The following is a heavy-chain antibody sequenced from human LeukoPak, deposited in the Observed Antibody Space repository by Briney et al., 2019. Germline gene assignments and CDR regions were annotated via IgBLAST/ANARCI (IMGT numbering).Heavy chain of an antibody. D-gene: IGHD3-22*01. CDR1: GSTFRSHT. CDR3: ARARAQYYYDSSGYYYVDY. CDR2: ISNTGSVI. V-gene: IGHV3-48*04. Sequence: PGGSLRLSCAASGSTFRSHTMNWVRQAPGKGLEWISYISNTGSVIYYADSVKGRFTISRDNAKNSLYLQMNSLRAEDTAVYYCARARAQYYYDSSGYYYVDYWGQGTLVTVSS. J-gene: IGHJ4*02.